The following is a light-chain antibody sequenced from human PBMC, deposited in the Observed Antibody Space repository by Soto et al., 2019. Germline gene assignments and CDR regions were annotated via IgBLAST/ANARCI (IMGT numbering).Light chain of an antibody. CDR2: AAS. CDR1: QSISSY. Sequence: SVLPQSPVTLSVSPGSRSPISGRASQSISSYLAWYQRKPGQAPRLLISAASTRATGIPARFSGSGSGTNFTLTISSLEPEDFAVYYCQQRRSWQVTFGQGTRLEIK. CDR3: QQRRSWQVT. J-gene: IGKJ5*01. V-gene: IGKV3D-11*02.